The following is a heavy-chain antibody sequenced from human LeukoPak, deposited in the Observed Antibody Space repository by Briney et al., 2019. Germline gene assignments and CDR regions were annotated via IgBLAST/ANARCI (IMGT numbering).Heavy chain of an antibody. CDR1: GGTFSSYA. CDR3: ASIAARLTSYYFDY. CDR2: IIPIFGTA. D-gene: IGHD6-6*01. V-gene: IGHV1-69*01. J-gene: IGHJ4*02. Sequence: SVTVSFTASGGTFSSYAISWVRQAPGQGLEWMGGIIPIFGTANYAQKFQGRVTITADESTSTAYMELSSLRSEDTAVYYCASIAARLTSYYFDYWGQGTLVTVSS.